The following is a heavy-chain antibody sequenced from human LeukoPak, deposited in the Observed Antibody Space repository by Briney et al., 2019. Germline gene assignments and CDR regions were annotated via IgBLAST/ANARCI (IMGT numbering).Heavy chain of an antibody. CDR2: FYTGGST. V-gene: IGHV4-61*02. CDR3: ARDLESLRTTAWFDP. Sequence: PSQTLSLTCTVSGGSISSGSHYWSWIREPAGKGLEWIGRFYTGGSTNYNPSLKSRVTISVDTSKNQFSLKLSSVTAADTAVYYCARDLESLRTTAWFDPWGQGTLVTVSS. D-gene: IGHD3-3*01. J-gene: IGHJ5*02. CDR1: GGSISSGSHY.